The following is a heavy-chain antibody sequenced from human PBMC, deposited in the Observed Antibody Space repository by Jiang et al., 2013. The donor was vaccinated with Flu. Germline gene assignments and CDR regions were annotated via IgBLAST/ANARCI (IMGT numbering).Heavy chain of an antibody. CDR3: ARVGYYDSSGYFDAFDI. CDR1: GFTFSSYA. V-gene: IGHV3-30*01. D-gene: IGHD3-22*01. J-gene: IGHJ3*02. CDR2: ISYDGSNK. Sequence: RLSCAASGFTFSSYAMHWVRQAPGKGLEWVAVISYDGSNKYYADSVKGRFTISRDNSKNTLYLQMNSLRAEDTAVYYCARVGYYDSSGYFDAFDIWGQGTMVTVSS.